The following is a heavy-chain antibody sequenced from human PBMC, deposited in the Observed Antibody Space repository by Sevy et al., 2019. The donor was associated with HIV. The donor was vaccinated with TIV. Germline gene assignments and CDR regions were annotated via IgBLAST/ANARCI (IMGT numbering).Heavy chain of an antibody. V-gene: IGHV4-30-4*01. Sequence: SETLSLTCAVSGGSISSVDYYWTWLRQPPGKGLEWVGYMSYSGDTYHNPSLKSRLTISLDSSKNQLSLKLDSVTAADTAVYYCASVVRFDSRGFDDWGQGTLVTVSS. CDR2: MSYSGDT. CDR1: GGSISSVDYY. CDR3: ASVVRFDSRGFDD. D-gene: IGHD3-22*01. J-gene: IGHJ4*02.